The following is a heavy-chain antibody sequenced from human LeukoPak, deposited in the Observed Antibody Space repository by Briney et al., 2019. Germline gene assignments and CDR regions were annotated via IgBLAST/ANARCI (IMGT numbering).Heavy chain of an antibody. J-gene: IGHJ3*02. Sequence: ASVKVSCKASGYTFTIYSINWVRQSPGQGLEWMAWIGAYNGNTNYAQKFQGRVTLSRDTSTSTAYMELRRLRSDDTAVYFCARGMSGYTEDPFDIWGQGTVVTVSS. CDR1: GYTFTIYS. CDR3: ARGMSGYTEDPFDI. CDR2: IGAYNGNT. D-gene: IGHD2-2*02. V-gene: IGHV1-18*01.